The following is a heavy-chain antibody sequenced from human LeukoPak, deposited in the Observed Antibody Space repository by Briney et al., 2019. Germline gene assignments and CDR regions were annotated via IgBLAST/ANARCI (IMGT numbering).Heavy chain of an antibody. D-gene: IGHD5-24*01. Sequence: PGGSLRLSCAASGFTFSSYAMHWVRQAPGKGLEWVAVISYDGSNKYYADSVKGRFTISRDNAKSSLYLQMNDLRAEDTAVYYCARDGRGWPLGYWGQGTLVTVSS. V-gene: IGHV3-30-3*01. CDR2: ISYDGSNK. CDR1: GFTFSSYA. J-gene: IGHJ4*02. CDR3: ARDGRGWPLGY.